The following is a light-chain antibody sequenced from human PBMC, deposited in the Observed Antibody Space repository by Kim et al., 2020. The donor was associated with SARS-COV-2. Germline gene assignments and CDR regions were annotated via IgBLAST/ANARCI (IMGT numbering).Light chain of an antibody. V-gene: IGKV1-12*01. J-gene: IGKJ4*01. Sequence: ASVGDRVTIACRASRGLITSLAWYQQKPGKAPKLLVYGASSLHSGVPSRFSGSGSGTDFTLTISSLQPEDFATYYCQQTNSFPLTFGGGTKVDIK. CDR1: RGLITS. CDR2: GAS. CDR3: QQTNSFPLT.